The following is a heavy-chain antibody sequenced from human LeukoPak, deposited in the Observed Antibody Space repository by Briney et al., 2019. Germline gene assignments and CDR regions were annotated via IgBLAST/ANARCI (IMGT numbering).Heavy chain of an antibody. Sequence: SVKVSCKASGCTFSSYAISWVRQAPGQGLEWMGGIIPIFGTANYAQKFQGRVTITAVESTSTAYMELSSLRSEDTAVYYCAAGYRSGWSASDVWGQGTTVTVSS. CDR3: AAGYRSGWSASDV. CDR1: GCTFSSYA. J-gene: IGHJ6*02. D-gene: IGHD6-19*01. CDR2: IIPIFGTA. V-gene: IGHV1-69*13.